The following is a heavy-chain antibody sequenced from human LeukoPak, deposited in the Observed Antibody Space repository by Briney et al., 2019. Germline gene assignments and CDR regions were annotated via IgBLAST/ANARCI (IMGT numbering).Heavy chain of an antibody. CDR1: GRSISSSSYY. CDR3: ARETSQKGAHYMDV. Sequence: SETLSLTCTVSGRSISSSSYYWSWIRQPPGKGLEWIGYIYYSGSTNYNPSLKSRVTISVDTSKNQFSLKLSSVTAADTAVYYCARETSQKGAHYMDVWGKGTTVTISS. J-gene: IGHJ6*03. D-gene: IGHD3-16*01. V-gene: IGHV4-61*01. CDR2: IYYSGST.